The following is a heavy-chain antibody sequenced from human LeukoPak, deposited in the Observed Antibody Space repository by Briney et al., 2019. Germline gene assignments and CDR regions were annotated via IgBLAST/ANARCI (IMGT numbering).Heavy chain of an antibody. D-gene: IGHD1-1*01. CDR2: ISSTGGTA. Sequence: PGGSLRLSCAASGFTFSSFGMSWVRQAPGKGLEWVSAISSTGGTAYYADSVKGRFTISRDNSKNTLYLQMNSLRAEDTAVYYCAKALKGLEPEGDYWGQGTLVTVSS. V-gene: IGHV3-23*01. CDR1: GFTFSSFG. CDR3: AKALKGLEPEGDY. J-gene: IGHJ4*02.